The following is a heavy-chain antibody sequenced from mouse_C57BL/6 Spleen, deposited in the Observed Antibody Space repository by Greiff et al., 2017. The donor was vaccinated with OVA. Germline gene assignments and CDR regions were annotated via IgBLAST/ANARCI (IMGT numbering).Heavy chain of an antibody. Sequence: EVKVVESGGGLVKPGGSLKLSCAASGFTFSSYAMSWVRQTPEKRLEWVATISDGGSYTYYPDNVKGRFTISRDNAKNNLYLQMSHLKSEDTAMYYCARGIYYYGSSYVRAMDYWGQGTSVTVSS. CDR3: ARGIYYYGSSYVRAMDY. CDR2: ISDGGSYT. D-gene: IGHD1-1*01. V-gene: IGHV5-4*03. J-gene: IGHJ4*01. CDR1: GFTFSSYA.